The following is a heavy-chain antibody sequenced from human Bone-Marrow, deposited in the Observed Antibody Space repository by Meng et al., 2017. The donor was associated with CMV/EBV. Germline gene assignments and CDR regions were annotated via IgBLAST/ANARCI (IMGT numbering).Heavy chain of an antibody. Sequence: SVKVSCKASGGTLSSYAISWVRPAPGQGLEWMGGIIPIFGTANYAQKFQGRVTITTDESTSTAYLELSSLRSEDTAGYYCAPSPAGGYYDFWSGYYRDYYYYYGMDVWGQGTTVTVSS. CDR2: IIPIFGTA. CDR1: GGTLSSYA. CDR3: APSPAGGYYDFWSGYYRDYYYYYGMDV. J-gene: IGHJ6*02. D-gene: IGHD3-3*01. V-gene: IGHV1-69*05.